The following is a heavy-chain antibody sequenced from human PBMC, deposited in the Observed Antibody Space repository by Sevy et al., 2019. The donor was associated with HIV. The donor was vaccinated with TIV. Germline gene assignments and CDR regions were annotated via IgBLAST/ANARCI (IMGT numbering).Heavy chain of an antibody. J-gene: IGHJ5*02. V-gene: IGHV3-7*03. CDR2: IKQDGTDK. D-gene: IGHD3-9*01. Sequence: GGSLRLSCAASGFTFATYWMTWVRQAPGKGLEWVAYIKQDGTDKYYVDSVRGRFAISRDNAKNSLYLHMSGLRAEDTAVYYCARAPGDEDDILTGYYGVDPWGQGTLVTVSS. CDR3: ARAPGDEDDILTGYYGVDP. CDR1: GFTFATYW.